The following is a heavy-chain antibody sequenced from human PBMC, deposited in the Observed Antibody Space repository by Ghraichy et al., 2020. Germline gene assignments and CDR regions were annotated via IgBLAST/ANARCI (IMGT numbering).Heavy chain of an antibody. CDR3: AKDLVPAAIGYYGMDV. Sequence: GGSLRLSCAASGFTFDDYAMHWVRQAPGKGLEWVSGISWNSGSIGYADSVKGRFTISRDNAKNSLYLQMNSLRAEDTALYYCAKDLVPAAIGYYGMDVWGQGTTVTVSS. J-gene: IGHJ6*02. V-gene: IGHV3-9*01. CDR1: GFTFDDYA. CDR2: ISWNSGSI. D-gene: IGHD2-2*02.